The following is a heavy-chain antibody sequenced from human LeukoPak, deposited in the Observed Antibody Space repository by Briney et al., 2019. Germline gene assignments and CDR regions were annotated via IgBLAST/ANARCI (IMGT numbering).Heavy chain of an antibody. CDR2: MNPNSGNT. CDR3: ATINGDYFGDLDY. D-gene: IGHD4-17*01. V-gene: IGHV1-8*02. CDR1: GYTFTSYD. Sequence: ASVKVSCKASGYTFTSYDINWVRQATGQWLEWMGWMNPNSGNTGYAQKFQGRVTMTRNTSISTAYMELSSLRSEDTAVYYCATINGDYFGDLDYWGQGTLVTVSS. J-gene: IGHJ4*02.